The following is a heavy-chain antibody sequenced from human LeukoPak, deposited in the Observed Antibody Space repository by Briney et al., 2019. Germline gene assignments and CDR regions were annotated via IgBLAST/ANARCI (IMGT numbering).Heavy chain of an antibody. V-gene: IGHV3-33*01. CDR3: ARDSRIAARRGPGDFDY. Sequence: WRALRLSCAASGFTFSSDGMHWVRQAPGKGLEWVAVIWYDGSNKYYADSVKGRFTISKDNSKNTLYLQMNSLRAEDTAVYYCARDSRIAARRGPGDFDYWGQGTLVTVSS. J-gene: IGHJ4*02. CDR2: IWYDGSNK. D-gene: IGHD6-6*01. CDR1: GFTFSSDG.